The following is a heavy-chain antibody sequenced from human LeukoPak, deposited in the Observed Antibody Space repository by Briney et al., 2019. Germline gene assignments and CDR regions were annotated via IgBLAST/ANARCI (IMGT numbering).Heavy chain of an antibody. J-gene: IGHJ5*02. Sequence: GGSLRLSCAASGFTFSSYSMNWVRQAPGKGLEWVSSISSSSSKMYYADSVKGRFTISRDNAKNSLYLQMNSLGAEDTAVYYCAREDGEGFDPWGQGTLVTVSS. D-gene: IGHD4-17*01. CDR2: ISSSSSKM. V-gene: IGHV3-21*01. CDR3: AREDGEGFDP. CDR1: GFTFSSYS.